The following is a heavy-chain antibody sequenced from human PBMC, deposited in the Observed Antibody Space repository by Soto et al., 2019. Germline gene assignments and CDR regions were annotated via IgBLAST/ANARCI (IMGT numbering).Heavy chain of an antibody. Sequence: EVQLLESGGGLVQPGGSLRLSCAASGFTFSSYAMSWVRQAPGKGLEWVSAISGSGGSTYYADSVKGRFTISRDNSKNTLYLQMNSLRAEDTAVYYCAKDDKQLVPFDYYYGMDVWGQGTTVTVSS. CDR3: AKDDKQLVPFDYYYGMDV. V-gene: IGHV3-23*01. CDR2: ISGSGGST. J-gene: IGHJ6*02. D-gene: IGHD6-13*01. CDR1: GFTFSSYA.